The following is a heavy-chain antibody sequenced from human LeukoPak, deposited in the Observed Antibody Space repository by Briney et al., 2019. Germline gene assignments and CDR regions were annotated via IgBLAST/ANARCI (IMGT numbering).Heavy chain of an antibody. CDR1: GGSFSGYY. CDR2: VNHSGST. V-gene: IGHV4-34*01. CDR3: ARILTTVTSDAFDI. J-gene: IGHJ3*02. D-gene: IGHD4-17*01. Sequence: SETLSLTCAVSGGSFSGYYWSWIRQPPGKGLEWIGEVNHSGSTNYNPSLKSRVTISVDTSKNQFSLKLSSVTAADTAVYYCARILTTVTSDAFDIWGQGTMVTVSS.